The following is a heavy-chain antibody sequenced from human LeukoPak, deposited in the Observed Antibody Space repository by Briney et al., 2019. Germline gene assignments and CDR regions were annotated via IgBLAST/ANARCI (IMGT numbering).Heavy chain of an antibody. CDR3: AKDLAYCGGDCYTGLDY. J-gene: IGHJ4*02. CDR1: GFTFSSYA. D-gene: IGHD2-21*01. V-gene: IGHV3-23*01. Sequence: GGSLRLSCAASGFTFSSYAMSWVRQAPGKGLEWVSAISGSGGGTYYADSVKGRFTISRDTSENTLYLQMNSLRAEDTAVYYCAKDLAYCGGDCYTGLDYWGQGTLVTVSS. CDR2: ISGSGGGT.